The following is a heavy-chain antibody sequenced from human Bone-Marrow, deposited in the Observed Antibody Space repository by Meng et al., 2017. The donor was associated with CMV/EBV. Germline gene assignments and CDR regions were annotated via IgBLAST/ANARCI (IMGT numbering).Heavy chain of an antibody. D-gene: IGHD2-21*01. Sequence: GGSLRLPCPAPGFTFSSYAMHWVRQAPGKGLEWVAVISYDGSNKYYADSVKGRFTISRDNSKNTLYLQMNSLRAEDTAVYYCARALAYCGGDCYSRGAYYYYGMDVWGQGTTVTVSS. CDR1: GFTFSSYA. V-gene: IGHV3-30*04. CDR3: ARALAYCGGDCYSRGAYYYYGMDV. CDR2: ISYDGSNK. J-gene: IGHJ6*02.